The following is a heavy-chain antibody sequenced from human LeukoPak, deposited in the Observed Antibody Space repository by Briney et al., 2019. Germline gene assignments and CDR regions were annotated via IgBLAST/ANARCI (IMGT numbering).Heavy chain of an antibody. D-gene: IGHD2-2*01. CDR2: LYVNGSP. CDR3: ARMPVPIHDAFDI. Sequence: SETLSLTCTVSGGSISSYYWSWIRQSAGKGLEYIGRLYVNGSPNSNPSLKSRVTMSLDTSKNQFSLKMTSVTAADSAIYFCARMPVPIHDAFDIWGQGTAVMVSS. V-gene: IGHV4-4*07. CDR1: GGSISSYY. J-gene: IGHJ3*02.